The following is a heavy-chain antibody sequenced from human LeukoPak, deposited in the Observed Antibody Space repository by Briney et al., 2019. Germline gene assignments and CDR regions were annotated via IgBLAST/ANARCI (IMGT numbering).Heavy chain of an antibody. J-gene: IGHJ6*03. Sequence: GGSLRLSCAASGFTFSSYAMHWVRQAPGKGLEWVAVISYDGSNKYYADSVKGRFTISRDNSKNTLYLQMNSLRAEDTAVYYCARDRYIAARPGYYYYMDVWGKGTTVTVSS. CDR2: ISYDGSNK. CDR3: ARDRYIAARPGYYYYMDV. V-gene: IGHV3-30*04. D-gene: IGHD6-6*01. CDR1: GFTFSSYA.